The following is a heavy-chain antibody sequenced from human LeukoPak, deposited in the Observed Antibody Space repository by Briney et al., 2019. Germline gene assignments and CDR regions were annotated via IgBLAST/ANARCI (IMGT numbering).Heavy chain of an antibody. D-gene: IGHD5-12*01. CDR2: IYYSGGT. V-gene: IGHV4-59*08. CDR3: ASNGYSGYAPLYFDY. CDR1: GGSISSYY. J-gene: IGHJ4*02. Sequence: SETLSLTCTVSGGSISSYYWSWIRQPPGKGLEWIGYIYYSGGTYYNPSLKSRVTISVDTSKNQFSLKLSSVTAADTAVYYCASNGYSGYAPLYFDYWGQGTLVTVSS.